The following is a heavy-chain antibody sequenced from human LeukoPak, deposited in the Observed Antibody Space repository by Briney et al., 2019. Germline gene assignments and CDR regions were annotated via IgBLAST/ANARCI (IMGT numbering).Heavy chain of an antibody. CDR1: GFTFSSYW. J-gene: IGHJ3*02. CDR3: GRAASFDI. CDR2: IIRYGRIT. Sequence: RASLRLSCAASGFTFSSYWMHWVRQPPGQGLVWVWRIIRYGRITNYAHSVKGRFTMSRDTPRNTLYVETNSLRAEDTAVYYCGRAASFDIWGQGTMVTVS. V-gene: IGHV3-74*01.